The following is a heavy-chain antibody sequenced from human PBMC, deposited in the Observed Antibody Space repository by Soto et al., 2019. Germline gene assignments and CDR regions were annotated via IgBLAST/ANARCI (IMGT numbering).Heavy chain of an antibody. J-gene: IGHJ4*02. CDR2: ISGRGGRA. D-gene: IGHD6-19*01. CDR1: GFSFSSYA. V-gene: IGHV3-23*01. Sequence: EVQMLESGGGLVQAGGSLRLSCAASGFSFSSYALNWVRQAPGKGLEWVSTISGRGGRAYYADSVKGRFTISRDNSKNELYLQLDSLRAEDTAVYYCAKDRSQGAVAGTSDFDYWGQGTLVTVSS. CDR3: AKDRSQGAVAGTSDFDY.